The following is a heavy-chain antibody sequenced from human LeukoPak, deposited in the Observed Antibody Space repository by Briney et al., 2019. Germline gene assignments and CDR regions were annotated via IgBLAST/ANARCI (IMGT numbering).Heavy chain of an antibody. CDR2: IYSSGST. J-gene: IGHJ5*02. Sequence: SETLSLTCTVSSGSINTYYWGWIRQPPGKGLEWIGSIYSSGSTYYNPSLKSRVTISVDTSKNQFSLKLTSVTAADTAVYYCARHYGPWGQGTLVTVSS. V-gene: IGHV4-39*01. CDR3: ARHYGP. CDR1: SGSINTYY. D-gene: IGHD4-17*01.